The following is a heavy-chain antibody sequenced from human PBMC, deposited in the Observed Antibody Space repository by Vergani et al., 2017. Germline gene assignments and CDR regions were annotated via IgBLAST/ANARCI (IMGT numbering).Heavy chain of an antibody. V-gene: IGHV1-69*01. Sequence: QVQLVQSGAEVKKPGSSVKVSCKASGGTFSSYAISWVRQAPGQGLEWMGGIIPIFGTANYAQKFQGRVTITADESTSTAYMELSSLRSEDTAVYYCARAPGDWTQGGYYYYMVVWGKGTTVTVSS. J-gene: IGHJ6*03. CDR1: GGTFSSYA. CDR2: IIPIFGTA. D-gene: IGHD1-1*01. CDR3: ARAPGDWTQGGYYYYMVV.